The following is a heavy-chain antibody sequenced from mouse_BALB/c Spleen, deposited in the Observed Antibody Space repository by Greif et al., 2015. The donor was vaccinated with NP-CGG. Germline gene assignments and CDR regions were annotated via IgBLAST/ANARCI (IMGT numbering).Heavy chain of an antibody. J-gene: IGHJ1*01. CDR3: MRYGNYWYFDV. Sequence: EVQLQQSGGGLVQPGGSRGLSCEGSGFTFSGFWMSWGRQTPGKTLEWIGGINSDGSAINYAPSIKDRFTIFRDNDKSTLYLQMSNVRSEDTATYFCMRYGNYWYFDVWGAGTTVTVSS. V-gene: IGHV11-2*02. D-gene: IGHD2-1*01. CDR2: INSDGSAI. CDR1: GFTFSGFW.